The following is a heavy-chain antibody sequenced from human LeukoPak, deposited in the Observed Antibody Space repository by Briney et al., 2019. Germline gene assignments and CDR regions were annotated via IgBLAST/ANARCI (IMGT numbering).Heavy chain of an antibody. CDR1: GYTFTSYG. CDR3: ARDSRDRYCSSTSCPLYYGMDV. J-gene: IGHJ6*02. D-gene: IGHD2-2*01. CDR2: ISAYNGNT. V-gene: IGHV1-18*01. Sequence: ASVKVSCKASGYTFTSYGISWVRQAPGQGLEWMGWISAYNGNTNYAQKLQGRVTMTTDTSTSTAYMELRSLRSDDTAVYYCARDSRDRYCSSTSCPLYYGMDVWGQGTTVTVSS.